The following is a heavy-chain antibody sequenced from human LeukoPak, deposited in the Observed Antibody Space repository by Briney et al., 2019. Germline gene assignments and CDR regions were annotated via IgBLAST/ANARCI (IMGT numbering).Heavy chain of an antibody. CDR1: GGTFSSYA. Sequence: ASVKVSCKASGGTFSSYAISWVRQAPGKGLEWMGGFDPEDGETIYAQKFQGRVTMTEDTSTDTAYMELSSLRSEDTAVYYCARLVIRTAIATKGGDYWGQGTLVTVSS. J-gene: IGHJ4*02. CDR3: ARLVIRTAIATKGGDY. V-gene: IGHV1-24*01. CDR2: FDPEDGET. D-gene: IGHD3-9*01.